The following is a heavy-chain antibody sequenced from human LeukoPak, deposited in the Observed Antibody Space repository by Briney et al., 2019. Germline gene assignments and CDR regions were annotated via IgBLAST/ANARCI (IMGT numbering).Heavy chain of an antibody. CDR1: GFTFDDYA. D-gene: IGHD6-19*01. J-gene: IGHJ4*02. Sequence: PGGSLRLSCAASGFTFDDYAMHWVRQAPGKGLEWVSGISWNSGTIGYVDSVRGRFIISRDNAKNSLYLRMNSLRVEDTAFYYCAKDIGQWLEQGDFDYWGQGTLVTVSS. V-gene: IGHV3-9*01. CDR2: ISWNSGTI. CDR3: AKDIGQWLEQGDFDY.